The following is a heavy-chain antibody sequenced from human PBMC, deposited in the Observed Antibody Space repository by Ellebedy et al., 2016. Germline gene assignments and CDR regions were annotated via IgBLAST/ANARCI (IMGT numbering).Heavy chain of an antibody. CDR2: IVFSGTAT. Sequence: GGSLRLSXAASGFTFNIAGMTWVRQAPGKGLEWVATIVFSGTATYYSDSVKGRFIISRDNAKNSLFLQMNSLRAEDTAVYYCAREVYYLNYYGMDVWGQGTTVTVSS. V-gene: IGHV3-21*01. J-gene: IGHJ6*02. CDR3: AREVYYLNYYGMDV. D-gene: IGHD1-14*01. CDR1: GFTFNIAG.